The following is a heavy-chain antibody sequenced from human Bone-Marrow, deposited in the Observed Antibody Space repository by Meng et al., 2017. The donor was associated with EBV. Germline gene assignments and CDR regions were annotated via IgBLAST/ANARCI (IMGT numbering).Heavy chain of an antibody. Sequence: QVQLHESGPGLVKPSXXLXRTCAFYGGSFSGYYWSWIRQPPGKGLEWIGEINHSGSTNYNPSLKSRVTISVDTSKNQFSLKLSSVTAADTAVYYCARNSMIRGVITWFDPWGQGTMVTVSS. CDR2: INHSGST. J-gene: IGHJ5*02. CDR3: ARNSMIRGVITWFDP. D-gene: IGHD3-10*01. CDR1: GGSFSGYY. V-gene: IGHV4-34*01.